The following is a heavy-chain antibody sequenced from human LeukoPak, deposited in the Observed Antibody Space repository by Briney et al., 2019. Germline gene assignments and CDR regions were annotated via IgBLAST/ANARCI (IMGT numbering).Heavy chain of an antibody. CDR3: ASRLNYDFWSGYIYYFDY. CDR1: GGSFSGYY. V-gene: IGHV4-34*01. J-gene: IGHJ4*02. Sequence: SETLSLTCAVYGGSFSGYYWSWIRQPPGKGLEWIGEINHRGSTNYNPSLKSRVTISVDTSKNQFSLKLSSVTAADTAVYYCASRLNYDFWSGYIYYFDYWGQGTLVTVSS. D-gene: IGHD3-3*01. CDR2: INHRGST.